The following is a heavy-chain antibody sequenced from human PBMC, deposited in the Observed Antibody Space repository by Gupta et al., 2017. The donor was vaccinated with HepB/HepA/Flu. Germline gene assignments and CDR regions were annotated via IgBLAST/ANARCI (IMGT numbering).Heavy chain of an antibody. CDR1: GYSFTSYW. Sequence: EVQLVQSGAEVKKPGESLKISCKGSGYSFTSYWTGWVRQMPGKGLEWMGIIYPGDSDTRYSPSVQGQVTISAEKSISTAYLQWRRMKASETAMYYFARLVPDGTLRHMDVGGQGTTVTVSS. V-gene: IGHV5-51*01. D-gene: IGHD6-13*01. CDR2: IYPGDSDT. J-gene: IGHJ6*02. CDR3: ARLVPDGTLRHMDV.